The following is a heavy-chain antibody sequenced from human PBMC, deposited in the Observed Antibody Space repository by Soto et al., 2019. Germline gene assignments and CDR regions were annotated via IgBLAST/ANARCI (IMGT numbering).Heavy chain of an antibody. CDR1: GFTFSSYG. J-gene: IGHJ4*02. V-gene: IGHV3-33*01. D-gene: IGHD3-16*01. CDR3: ARDLPTYGFDS. Sequence: XGSLILSCSASGFTFSSYGTHWVRQAPGKGLEWVAVIWYDGSNKYYADSVKGRFTISRDNSKNTLYPQMNSLRAEDTAVYYCARDLPTYGFDSWGQGSLVTVSS. CDR2: IWYDGSNK.